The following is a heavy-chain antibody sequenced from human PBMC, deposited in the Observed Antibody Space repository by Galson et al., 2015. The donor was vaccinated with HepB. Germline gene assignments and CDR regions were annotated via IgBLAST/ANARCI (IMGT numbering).Heavy chain of an antibody. D-gene: IGHD3-10*01. CDR1: GYTFTSYG. CDR2: ISAYNGDT. Sequence: SVKVSCKASGYTFTSYGISWVRQAPGQGLEWMGWISAYNGDTNYAQKLQGRVTITTDTSTSTAYMELRSLRSDDTAVYYCARGTGSGSYLNYYYYMDVWGKGTTVTVSS. V-gene: IGHV1-18*01. J-gene: IGHJ6*03. CDR3: ARGTGSGSYLNYYYYMDV.